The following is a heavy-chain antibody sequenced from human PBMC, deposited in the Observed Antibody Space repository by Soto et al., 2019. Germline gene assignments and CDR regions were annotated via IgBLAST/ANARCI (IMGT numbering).Heavy chain of an antibody. CDR1: GGSISSSSYY. J-gene: IGHJ6*02. CDR2: IYYSGST. V-gene: IGHV4-39*01. CDR3: ARRFYYGMDV. D-gene: IGHD3-3*01. Sequence: PSETLSLTCTVSGGSISSSSYYWGWIRQPPGKGLEWIGSIYYSGSTYYNPSLKSRVTISVDTSKNQFSLKLSSVTAADTAVYYCARRFYYGMDVWGQGTTVTVSS.